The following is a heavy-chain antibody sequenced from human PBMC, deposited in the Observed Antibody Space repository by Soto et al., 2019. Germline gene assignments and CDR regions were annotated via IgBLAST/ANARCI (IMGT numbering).Heavy chain of an antibody. D-gene: IGHD3-22*01. CDR3: AKNQYYYDSSGYYDAFDI. Sequence: EVQLLESGGGLVQPGGSLRLSCAASGFTFSSYAMSWVRQAPGKGLEWVSAISGRGGSTYYADSVKGRFTISRDNSKNTLYLQMNSLRAEDTAVYYCAKNQYYYDSSGYYDAFDIWGQGTMVTVSS. V-gene: IGHV3-23*01. CDR1: GFTFSSYA. CDR2: ISGRGGST. J-gene: IGHJ3*02.